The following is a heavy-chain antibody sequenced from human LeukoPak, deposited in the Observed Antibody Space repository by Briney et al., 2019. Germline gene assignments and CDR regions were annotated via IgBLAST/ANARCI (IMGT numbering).Heavy chain of an antibody. Sequence: PSETLSLTCAVYGGPFSGYYWSWIRQPPGKGLEWIGEINHSGSTNYNPSLKSRVTISVDTSKNQFSLKLSSVTAADTAVYYCGNYYDSSGYPAKSDYWGQGTLVTVSS. CDR1: GGPFSGYY. D-gene: IGHD3-22*01. CDR2: INHSGST. V-gene: IGHV4-34*01. CDR3: GNYYDSSGYPAKSDY. J-gene: IGHJ4*02.